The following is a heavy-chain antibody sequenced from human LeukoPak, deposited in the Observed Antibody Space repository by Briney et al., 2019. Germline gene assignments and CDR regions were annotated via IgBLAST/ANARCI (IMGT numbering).Heavy chain of an antibody. CDR3: ARIGRVGGYYFDH. Sequence: PSETLSLTCSVSGGSINNCYWIWIRQPPGKGLEWVGYIYYTGSTNYNPSLKSRVTVSVDTPKNQFSLKLRSVTAADTAVYYCARIGRVGGYYFDHWGQGTLVTVSS. V-gene: IGHV4-59*01. D-gene: IGHD3-16*01. CDR2: IYYTGST. CDR1: GGSINNCY. J-gene: IGHJ4*02.